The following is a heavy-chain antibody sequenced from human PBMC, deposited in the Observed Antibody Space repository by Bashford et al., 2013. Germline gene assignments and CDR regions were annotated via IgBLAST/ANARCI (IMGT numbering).Heavy chain of an antibody. Sequence: SVKVSCKASGGSFSSYAISWLRQAPGQGLEWMGTIIPXFGTANYAQKFQGRVTITADESTSTAYMDLSSLRSEDTAVYFCARNNYYNSGGPDSFDIWGQGTMVTVSS. J-gene: IGHJ3*02. CDR1: GGSFSSYA. CDR2: IIPXFGTA. CDR3: ARNNYYNSGGPDSFDI. D-gene: IGHD3-22*01. V-gene: IGHV1-69*13.